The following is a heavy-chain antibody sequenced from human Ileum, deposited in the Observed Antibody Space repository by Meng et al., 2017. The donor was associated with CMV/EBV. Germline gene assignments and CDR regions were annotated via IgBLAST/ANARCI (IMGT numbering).Heavy chain of an antibody. CDR1: GGSFSGYY. V-gene: IGHV4-34*01. D-gene: IGHD3-3*01. CDR2: INHSGST. CDR3: ARWTIFGVVPLRY. Sequence: CAFYGGSFSGYYWSWIRQPPGKGLEWIGEINHSGSTNYNPSLKSRVTISVDTSKNQFSLKLSSVTAADTAVYYCARWTIFGVVPLRYWGQGPLVTFSS. J-gene: IGHJ4*02.